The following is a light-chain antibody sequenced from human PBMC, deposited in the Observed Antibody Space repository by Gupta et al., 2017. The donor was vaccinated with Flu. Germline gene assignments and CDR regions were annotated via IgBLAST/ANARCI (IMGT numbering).Light chain of an antibody. CDR3: QQVNSYPYT. V-gene: IGKV1-9*01. Sequence: PSFLSASVGDTVTITCRASQGISTYLGWYQQKPGKAPNLLIYAASNLQSGVPSRFSGSGSGRQFTLTIRSLQPEDFATYFCQQVNSYPYTFSQGTKLEIK. J-gene: IGKJ2*01. CDR1: QGISTY. CDR2: AAS.